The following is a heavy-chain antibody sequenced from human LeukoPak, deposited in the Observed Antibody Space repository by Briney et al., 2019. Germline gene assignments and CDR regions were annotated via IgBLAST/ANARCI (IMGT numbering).Heavy chain of an antibody. CDR3: AKDTYSGWYGFDY. V-gene: IGHV3-7*03. D-gene: IGHD6-19*01. J-gene: IGHJ4*02. CDR2: IKQDGSDK. Sequence: PGGSLRLSCAASGFTFSNYWMIWFRQAPGQGLEWVANIKQDGSDKSYVDSVKGRFTISRDNAKNSLYLQMNSLRAEDTALYYCAKDTYSGWYGFDYWGQGTLVTVSS. CDR1: GFTFSNYW.